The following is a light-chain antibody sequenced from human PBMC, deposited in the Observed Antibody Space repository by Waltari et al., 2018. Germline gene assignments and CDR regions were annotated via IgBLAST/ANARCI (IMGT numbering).Light chain of an antibody. V-gene: IGLV3-21*01. CDR3: QVWDNIRDQGV. CDR2: DDT. CDR1: NVGSEY. J-gene: IGLJ6*01. Sequence: SLDLTQEPSLSVSPGQAARITCGGDNVGSEYVTWYQQKPPKAPVVVIYDDTERPSGIPERFAGSKSGNTATLTVSGVEAGDEADYYCQVWDNIRDQGVFGGGTKLTVL.